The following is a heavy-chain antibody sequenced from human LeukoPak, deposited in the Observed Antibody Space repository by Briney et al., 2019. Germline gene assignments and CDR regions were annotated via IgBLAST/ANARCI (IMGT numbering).Heavy chain of an antibody. CDR2: IYPGDSDT. V-gene: IGHV5-51*01. J-gene: IGHJ4*02. CDR3: ARGDAALVSYYFDY. D-gene: IGHD5-18*01. CDR1: GYSFTSYW. Sequence: GESLKISCKGSGYSFTSYWIGWVRQMPGKGLEWMGIIYPGDSDTRYSPSFRGQVTISADKSISTAYLQWSSLKASDTDIYYCARGDAALVSYYFDYWGQGTLVTVSS.